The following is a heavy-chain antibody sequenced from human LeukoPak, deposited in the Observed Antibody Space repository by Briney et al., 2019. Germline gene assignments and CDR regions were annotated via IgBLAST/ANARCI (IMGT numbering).Heavy chain of an antibody. CDR2: ISSSGSTI. CDR3: ARGKLCADY. D-gene: IGHD2/OR15-2a*01. J-gene: IGHJ4*02. Sequence: PGGSLRLSCAASGFTFSSYEMNWVRQAPGKGLELVSYISSSGSTIYYADSVKGRFTISRDNAKNSLYLQMNSLRAEDTAVYYCARGKLCADYWGQGTLVTVSS. CDR1: GFTFSSYE. V-gene: IGHV3-48*03.